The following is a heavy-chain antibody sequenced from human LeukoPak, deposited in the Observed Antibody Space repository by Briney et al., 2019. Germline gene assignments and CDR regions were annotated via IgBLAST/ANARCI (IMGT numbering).Heavy chain of an antibody. V-gene: IGHV3-30-3*01. J-gene: IGHJ4*02. Sequence: GGSLRLSCATSGFTFSSYAMHWVRQAPGKGLEWVAVISYDGSNKYYADSVKGRFTIPRDNSENTLYLQMNSLRAEDTAVYYCARVGVTYCSSTSCYPDYWGQGTLVTVSS. CDR3: ARVGVTYCSSTSCYPDY. CDR1: GFTFSSYA. CDR2: ISYDGSNK. D-gene: IGHD2-2*01.